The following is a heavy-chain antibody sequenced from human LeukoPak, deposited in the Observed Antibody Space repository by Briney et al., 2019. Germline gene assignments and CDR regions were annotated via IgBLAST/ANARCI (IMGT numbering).Heavy chain of an antibody. CDR2: IYSGGGT. J-gene: IGHJ4*02. V-gene: IGHV3-53*01. Sequence: PGGSLRLSCAASGFTVSSKYMCWVRQAPGKGLEWVLAIYSGGGTYYADSVKGRFTISRDTSKNTLYLQMNSLRAEDTAVYYCARGPGGYYDYWGQGTLVTVSS. CDR1: GFTVSSKY. CDR3: ARGPGGYYDY.